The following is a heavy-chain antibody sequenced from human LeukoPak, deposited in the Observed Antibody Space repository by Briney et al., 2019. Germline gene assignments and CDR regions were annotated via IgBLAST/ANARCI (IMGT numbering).Heavy chain of an antibody. D-gene: IGHD3-3*01. CDR3: AKDPVIYDFWSGYSAPGWFDP. V-gene: IGHV3-23*01. CDR1: GFTFSSYA. CDR2: ISGGGGST. Sequence: GGSLRLSCAASGFTFSSYAMSWVRQAPGKGLEWVSAISGGGGSTYYADSVKGRFTISRDNSKNTLYLQMNSLRAEDTAVYYCAKDPVIYDFWSGYSAPGWFDPWGQGTLVTVSS. J-gene: IGHJ5*02.